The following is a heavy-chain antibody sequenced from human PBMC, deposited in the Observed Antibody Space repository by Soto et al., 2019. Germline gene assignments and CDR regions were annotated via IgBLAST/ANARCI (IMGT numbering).Heavy chain of an antibody. CDR2: ISTYNGNT. CDR3: ALLPYCNSSRCYYFDY. CDR1: GYTFTHYG. V-gene: IGHV1-18*01. D-gene: IGHD2-2*01. Sequence: QVHLVQSGGEVKKPGASVKVSCKASGYTFTHYGLTWVRQAPGQGLDWVGWISTYNGNTNYAQNLQGRVTMTTDTSTSTAYMELRSLRSDDTAVYYCALLPYCNSSRCYYFDYWGQGTLVTVSS. J-gene: IGHJ4*02.